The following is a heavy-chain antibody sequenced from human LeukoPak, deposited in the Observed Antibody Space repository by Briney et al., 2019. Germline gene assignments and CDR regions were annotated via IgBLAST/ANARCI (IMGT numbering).Heavy chain of an antibody. CDR3: ARVGGTSGYSGWGYYYYGMDV. CDR1: GFTFSSYA. CDR2: ISGSGGST. Sequence: GGSLRLSCAASGFTFSSYAMSWVRQAPGKGLEWVSAISGSGGSTYYADSVKGRFTISRDNSKNTLYLQMNSLRAEDTAVYYCARVGGTSGYSGWGYYYYGMDVWGQGTTVTVSS. D-gene: IGHD3-3*01. V-gene: IGHV3-23*01. J-gene: IGHJ6*02.